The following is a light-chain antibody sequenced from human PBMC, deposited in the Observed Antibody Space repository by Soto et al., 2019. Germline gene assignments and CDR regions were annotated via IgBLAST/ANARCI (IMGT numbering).Light chain of an antibody. CDR2: EVS. CDR1: SSDVGSYNL. Sequence: QSALTQPASVSGSPGQSITISCTGTSSDVGSYNLVSWYQQHPGKAPKLMIYEVSKRPSGVSNRFSGSKSGNTASLTISGLQAEDEADYYCCSYAGSNTSVVFGGGTKLTVL. CDR3: CSYAGSNTSVV. V-gene: IGLV2-23*02. J-gene: IGLJ2*01.